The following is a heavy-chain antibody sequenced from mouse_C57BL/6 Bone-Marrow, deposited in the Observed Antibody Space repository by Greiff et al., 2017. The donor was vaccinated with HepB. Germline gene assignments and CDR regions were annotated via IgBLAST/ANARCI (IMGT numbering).Heavy chain of an antibody. J-gene: IGHJ1*03. CDR2: ISSGSSTI. CDR1: GFTFSDYG. D-gene: IGHD1-1*01. Sequence: EVQRVESGGGLVKPGGSLKLSCAASGFTFSDYGMHWVRQAPEKGLEWVAYISSGSSTIYYADTVKGRFTISRDNAKNTLFLQMTSLRSEDTAMYYCARAITTVVEYFDVWGTGTTVTVSS. CDR3: ARAITTVVEYFDV. V-gene: IGHV5-17*01.